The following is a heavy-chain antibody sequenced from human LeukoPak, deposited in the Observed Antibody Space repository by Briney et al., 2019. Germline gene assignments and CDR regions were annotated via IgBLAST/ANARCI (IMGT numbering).Heavy chain of an antibody. D-gene: IGHD3-10*01. Sequence: GGSLRLSCAASGFTFSSYSMNWVRQAPGKGLEWVSSISSSSSYIYYADSVKGRFTISRDNAKNSLYLQMNSLRAEDTAVYYCASTWFGELPREDYYYYMDVWGKGTTVTISS. CDR1: GFTFSSYS. J-gene: IGHJ6*03. V-gene: IGHV3-21*01. CDR2: ISSSSSYI. CDR3: ASTWFGELPREDYYYYMDV.